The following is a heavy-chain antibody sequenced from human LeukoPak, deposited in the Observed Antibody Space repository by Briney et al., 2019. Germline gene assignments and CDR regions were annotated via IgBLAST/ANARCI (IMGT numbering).Heavy chain of an antibody. CDR2: IYSDGTT. CDR3: ARDKDA. V-gene: IGHV3-66*01. CDR1: GLTVSNNY. Sequence: PGGSLSLSCVVSGLTVSNNYMSWVRQAPGKGLEWVSVIYSDGTTRNADSVKCRFTISRDNSKNTVYLQMDSLRAEDTAAYYCARDKDAWGQGTLVTVSS. J-gene: IGHJ5*02.